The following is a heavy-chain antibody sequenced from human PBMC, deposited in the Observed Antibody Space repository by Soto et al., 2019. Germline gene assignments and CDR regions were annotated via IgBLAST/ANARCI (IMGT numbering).Heavy chain of an antibody. CDR2: IYPGDSTV. Sequence: GESLKISCQGSGYSFISYWIGWVRQMPGKGLELMGVIYPGDSTVRYSPSFQGQVTISVDKSISTAYLQWSSLKPSDTAMYYCARHTSDRYGHDYWGQGTLVTVSS. V-gene: IGHV5-51*01. CDR3: ARHTSDRYGHDY. D-gene: IGHD5-18*01. J-gene: IGHJ4*02. CDR1: GYSFISYW.